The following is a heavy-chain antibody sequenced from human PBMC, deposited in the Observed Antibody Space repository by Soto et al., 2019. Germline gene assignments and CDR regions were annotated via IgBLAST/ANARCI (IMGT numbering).Heavy chain of an antibody. CDR3: TRDAQGVVNNYFDY. CDR1: GFTFSSYA. CDR2: ISYDGSNK. D-gene: IGHD3-3*01. Sequence: QVQLVESGGGVVQPGRSLRLSCAASGFTFSSYAMQWVRQAPGKGLEWVAVISYDGSNKYYADSVKGRFTISRDNSKNTLYLQMNSLRAEDTAVYYCTRDAQGVVNNYFDYWGQGTLVTVSS. J-gene: IGHJ4*02. V-gene: IGHV3-30-3*01.